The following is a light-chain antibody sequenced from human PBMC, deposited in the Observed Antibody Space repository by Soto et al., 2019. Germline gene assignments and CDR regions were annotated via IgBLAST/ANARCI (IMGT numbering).Light chain of an antibody. CDR2: EVT. Sequence: QSALTQPPSASGSPGQSVTLSCTGTSSDVGAYKYVSWYQQYPGKAPKLMIYEVTNRPSGVADRFSGSKSGNTASLTVSGLQAEDEADYYCTSYVGNDIWVFGGGTKLTVL. CDR3: TSYVGNDIWV. J-gene: IGLJ3*02. CDR1: SSDVGAYKY. V-gene: IGLV2-8*01.